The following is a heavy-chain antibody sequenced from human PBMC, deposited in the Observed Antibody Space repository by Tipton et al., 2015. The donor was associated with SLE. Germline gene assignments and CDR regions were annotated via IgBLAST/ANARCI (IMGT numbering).Heavy chain of an antibody. J-gene: IGHJ5*02. V-gene: IGHV4-34*01. Sequence: TLSLTYAVYGGSFRGYYWSWIRQPPGKGLEWIGEINHSGSTNHNPSLKRRVTISVDTSKNQFSLKLSSVTAADTAVYYCARGKGRNWGWGWFDPWGQGILVTVSS. CDR2: INHSGST. CDR1: GGSFRGYY. CDR3: ARGKGRNWGWGWFDP. D-gene: IGHD7-27*01.